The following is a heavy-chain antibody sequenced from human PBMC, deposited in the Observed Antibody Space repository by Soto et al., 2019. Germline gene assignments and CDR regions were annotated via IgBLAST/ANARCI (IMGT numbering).Heavy chain of an antibody. D-gene: IGHD5-18*01. CDR1: GFTFSSYS. Sequence: GGSLRLSCAASGFTFSSYSMNWVRQALGKGLEWVSYISSSSSTIYYADSVKGRFTISRDNAKNSLYLQMNSLRDEDTAVYYCARAVRGYSYGSYFDYWGQGTLVTVSS. V-gene: IGHV3-48*02. J-gene: IGHJ4*02. CDR2: ISSSSSTI. CDR3: ARAVRGYSYGSYFDY.